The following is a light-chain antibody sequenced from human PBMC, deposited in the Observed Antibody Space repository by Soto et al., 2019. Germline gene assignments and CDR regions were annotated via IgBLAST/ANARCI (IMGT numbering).Light chain of an antibody. CDR3: QQRYSTPIT. CDR1: QSISSY. V-gene: IGKV1-39*01. J-gene: IGKJ5*01. CDR2: AAS. Sequence: EIQMTQSPSSLSASVGDRVTITCRASQSISSYLNWYQKKPGKDPKLLIYAASSLQSGVPSRFSGSGSGTDFNLTISSLQTEDFATYYCQQRYSTPITFGQGTRLEIK.